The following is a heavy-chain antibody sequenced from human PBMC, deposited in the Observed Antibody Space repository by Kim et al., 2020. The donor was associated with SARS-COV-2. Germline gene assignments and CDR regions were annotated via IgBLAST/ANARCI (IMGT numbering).Heavy chain of an antibody. J-gene: IGHJ3*02. CDR3: ARATKTTVTTLSFDI. CDR2: IYHSGST. CDR1: GGSISSGGYS. V-gene: IGHV4-30-2*01. D-gene: IGHD4-17*01. Sequence: SETLSLTCAVSGGSISSGGYSWSWIRQPPGKGLEWIGYIYHSGSTYYNPSLKSRVTISVDRSKNQFSLKLSSVTAADTAVYYFARATKTTVTTLSFDIWGQGTMVTVSS.